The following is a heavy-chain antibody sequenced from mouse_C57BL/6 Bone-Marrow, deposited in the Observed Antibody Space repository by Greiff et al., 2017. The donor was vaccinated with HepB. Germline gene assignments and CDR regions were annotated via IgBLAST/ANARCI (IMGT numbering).Heavy chain of an antibody. D-gene: IGHD3-2*02. CDR3: ARDSSGLYAMDD. V-gene: IGHV1-50*01. Sequence: VQLQQPGAELVKPGASVKLSCKASGYTFTSYWMQWVKQRPGQGLEWIGEIDPSDSYTNYNQKFKGKATLTVDTSSSTAYMQLSSLTSEDSAVYYCARDSSGLYAMDDWGQGTSVTVSS. CDR2: IDPSDSYT. J-gene: IGHJ4*01. CDR1: GYTFTSYW.